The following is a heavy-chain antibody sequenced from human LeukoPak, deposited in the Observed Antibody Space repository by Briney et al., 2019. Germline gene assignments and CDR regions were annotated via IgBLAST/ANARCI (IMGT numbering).Heavy chain of an antibody. CDR1: SESISSGGYY. D-gene: IGHD3-22*01. Sequence: SETLSLTCAVSSESISSGGYYWSWIRQPPGKGLEWIGEINHSGSTNYNPSLKSRVTISVDTSKNQFSLKLSSVTAADTAVYYCARGLGSSGYYYVHYFDYWGQGTLVTVSS. CDR3: ARGLGSSGYYYVHYFDY. J-gene: IGHJ4*02. V-gene: IGHV4-34*01. CDR2: INHSGST.